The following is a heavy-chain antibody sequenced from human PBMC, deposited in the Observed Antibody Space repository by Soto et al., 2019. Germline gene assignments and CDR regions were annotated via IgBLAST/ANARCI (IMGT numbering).Heavy chain of an antibody. CDR3: SRLRRAIRGYGFDI. CDR2: IEWEYDN. V-gene: IGHV2-70*01. Sequence: VGWIRQAPRKAMEWLALIEWEYDNLYSTSLKTRLTISKDTSKNLGVLTMANMDRADTASYYCSRLRRAIRGYGFDIWGQGTLVTVSS. D-gene: IGHD5-12*01. J-gene: IGHJ4*03.